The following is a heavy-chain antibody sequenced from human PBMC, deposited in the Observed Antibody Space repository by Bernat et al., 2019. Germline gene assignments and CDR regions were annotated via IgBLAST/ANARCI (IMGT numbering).Heavy chain of an antibody. D-gene: IGHD2-15*01. Sequence: EVQLLESGGGLVQPGGSLRLSCAASGFTFSSYAMSWVRQAPGKGLEGVSAISGSGGSTYYADSVKGRFTISRDNSKNTLYLQMNSLRAEDTAVYYCAKSLGYCSGGSCYDFPDTYYFDYWGQGTLVTVSS. J-gene: IGHJ4*02. V-gene: IGHV3-23*01. CDR2: ISGSGGST. CDR1: GFTFSSYA. CDR3: AKSLGYCSGGSCYDFPDTYYFDY.